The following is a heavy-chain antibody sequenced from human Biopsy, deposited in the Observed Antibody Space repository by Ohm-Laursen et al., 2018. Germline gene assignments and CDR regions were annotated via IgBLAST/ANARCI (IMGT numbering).Heavy chain of an antibody. CDR1: GGSLSSYY. Sequence: TLSLTCTVSGGSLSSYYWSWNRQPPGKGLECIWYIYYSGSTNYSPSLKSRVTMSVDTSKHQFSRKLSSVTAADTAVYYCARLWGGYHFHGMDVWGQGTTVTVSS. J-gene: IGHJ6*02. D-gene: IGHD7-27*01. V-gene: IGHV4-59*08. CDR2: IYYSGST. CDR3: ARLWGGYHFHGMDV.